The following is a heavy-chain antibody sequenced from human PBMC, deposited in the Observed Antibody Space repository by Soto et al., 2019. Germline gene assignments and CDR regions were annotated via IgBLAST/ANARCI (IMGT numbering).Heavy chain of an antibody. CDR2: IYYSGST. D-gene: IGHD6-13*01. CDR3: ARHTRIAAPYYYYYGMDV. Sequence: PSETLSLTCTVSGGSISSGGYYWSWIRQHPGKGLEWIGYIYYSGSTYYNPSLKSRVTISVDTSKNQFSLELSSVTAADTAMYYCARHTRIAAPYYYYYGMDVWGQGTTVTVSS. V-gene: IGHV4-31*03. J-gene: IGHJ6*02. CDR1: GGSISSGGYY.